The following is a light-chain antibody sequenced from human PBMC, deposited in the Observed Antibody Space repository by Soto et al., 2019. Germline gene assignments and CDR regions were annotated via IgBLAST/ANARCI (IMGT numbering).Light chain of an antibody. CDR1: ISDVGGHCY. CDR3: FCCTSHSSPYV. V-gene: IGLV2-14*01. CDR2: EVT. J-gene: IGLJ1*01. Sequence: QSALTQPASVSGSPGQSITISCTGTISDVGGHCYVSWYQQHPGQAPKLMIYEVTYRPSGVSDPFSGSKSGNTASLTISGLHVEDEDDYYCFCCTSHSSPYVFGSGTKLTVL.